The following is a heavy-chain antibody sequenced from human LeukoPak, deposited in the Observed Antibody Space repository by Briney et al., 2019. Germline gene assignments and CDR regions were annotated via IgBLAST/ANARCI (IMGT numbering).Heavy chain of an antibody. D-gene: IGHD6-13*01. CDR3: AREVGYSSSYYGRFDP. CDR1: GYTLTGYY. CDR2: INPNSGVP. Sequence: ASVKVSCKASGYTLTGYYMHWVRQAPGQGLEWLGRINPNSGVPNYAQKFQGRVTMTRDTAISTAYMQPSSLRSGDTAVYYCAREVGYSSSYYGRFDPWGQGTLVTVSS. V-gene: IGHV1-2*06. J-gene: IGHJ5*02.